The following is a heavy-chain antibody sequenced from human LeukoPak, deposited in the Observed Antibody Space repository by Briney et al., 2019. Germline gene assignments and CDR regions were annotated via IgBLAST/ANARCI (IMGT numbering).Heavy chain of an antibody. Sequence: GSLRLSCAASGFTFSSYSMNWVRQAPGKGLEWVSSISSSSSYIYYADSVKGRFTISRDNAKNSLYLQMNSLRAEDTAVYYCARDNTIFGVEEGFDYWGQGTLVTVSS. CDR3: ARDNTIFGVEEGFDY. J-gene: IGHJ4*02. CDR1: GFTFSSYS. CDR2: ISSSSSYI. V-gene: IGHV3-21*01. D-gene: IGHD3-3*01.